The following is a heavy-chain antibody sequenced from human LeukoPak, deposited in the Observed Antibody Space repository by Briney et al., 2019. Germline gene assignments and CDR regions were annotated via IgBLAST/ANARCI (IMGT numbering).Heavy chain of an antibody. D-gene: IGHD3-22*01. CDR1: GASITSGRYF. V-gene: IGHV4-61*02. CDR2: IDTSGRT. Sequence: SETLSLTCTVSGASITSGRYFWSWIRQPAGKGLEWIGRIDTSGRTNYNPSLKSRVTISVDTAKNQLSLTLTSVTAADTAVYYCARSYYYESSGAFDYWGQGTLVTVSS. J-gene: IGHJ4*02. CDR3: ARSYYYESSGAFDY.